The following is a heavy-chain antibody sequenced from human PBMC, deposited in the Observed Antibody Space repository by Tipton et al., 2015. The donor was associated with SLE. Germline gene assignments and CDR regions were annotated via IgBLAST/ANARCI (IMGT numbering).Heavy chain of an antibody. Sequence: SLRLSCAASGFTFSSYAMSWVRQAPGKGLEWVSVISGSGGSTYYADSVKGRFTISRDNSKNTLYLQMNSLRAEDTAVYYCTKADYGDYVPFDYWGQGTQVTVSS. D-gene: IGHD4-17*01. CDR3: TKADYGDYVPFDY. V-gene: IGHV3-23*01. J-gene: IGHJ4*02. CDR2: ISGSGGST. CDR1: GFTFSSYA.